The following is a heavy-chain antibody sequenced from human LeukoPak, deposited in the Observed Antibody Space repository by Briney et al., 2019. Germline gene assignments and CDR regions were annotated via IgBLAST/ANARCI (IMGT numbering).Heavy chain of an antibody. CDR1: GGSISSGAYW. D-gene: IGHD6-19*01. V-gene: IGHV4-30-2*01. CDR2: IYHTGTT. J-gene: IGHJ3*02. Sequence: SETLSLTCTVSGGSISSGAYWWSWIRQPPGKGLEWIGYIYHTGTTYYNPSLKSRVTISVDESKSQFSLKLSSVTAADTAVYYCARQQWLEAFDIWGQGTMVTVSS. CDR3: ARQQWLEAFDI.